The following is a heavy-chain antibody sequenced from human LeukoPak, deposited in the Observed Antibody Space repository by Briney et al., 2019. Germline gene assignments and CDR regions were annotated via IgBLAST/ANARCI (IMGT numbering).Heavy chain of an antibody. J-gene: IGHJ4*02. Sequence: GGSLRLSCAASGFTCSKYAMTWVRQAPGKGLEWVSCISSSSSYIYYANPVKGRFTISRDNAKNSLYLQMNSLRAEDTAVYYCVRDYENLTGSKTRFHYWGQGTLVTVSS. CDR2: ISSSSSYI. CDR3: VRDYENLTGSKTRFHY. D-gene: IGHD3-9*01. V-gene: IGHV3-21*01. CDR1: GFTCSKYA.